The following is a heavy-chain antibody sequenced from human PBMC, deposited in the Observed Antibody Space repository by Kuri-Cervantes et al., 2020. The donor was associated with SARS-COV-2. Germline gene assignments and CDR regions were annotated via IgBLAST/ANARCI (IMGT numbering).Heavy chain of an antibody. J-gene: IGHJ4*02. V-gene: IGHV1-8*01. Sequence: ASVKVSCKASGYTFTSYDINWVRQATGQGLEWMGWMNPNSDNTGYAQKFQGRVTMTRNTSISTAYMELSSLRSEGTAVYYCTSAPGGNVIYWGQGTLVTVSS. D-gene: IGHD4-23*01. CDR2: MNPNSDNT. CDR3: TSAPGGNVIY. CDR1: GYTFTSYD.